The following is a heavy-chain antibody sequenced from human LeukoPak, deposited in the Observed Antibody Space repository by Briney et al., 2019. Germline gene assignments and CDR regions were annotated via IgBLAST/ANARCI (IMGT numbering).Heavy chain of an antibody. CDR2: INPNSGGT. D-gene: IGHD3-10*01. CDR3: ARVRLARVQYGSGTKGWFDP. Sequence: ASVKVSCKASGYTFTGYYMHWVRQAPGQGLEWMGWINPNSGGTNYAQKFQGRVTMTRDTSISTAYMELSRLRSDDTAVYYCARVRLARVQYGSGTKGWFDPWGQGTLVTVSS. CDR1: GYTFTGYY. J-gene: IGHJ5*02. V-gene: IGHV1-2*02.